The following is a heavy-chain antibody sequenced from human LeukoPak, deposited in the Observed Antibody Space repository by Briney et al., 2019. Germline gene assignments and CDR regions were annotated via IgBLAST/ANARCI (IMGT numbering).Heavy chain of an antibody. Sequence: GGSQTLSCAPWVFTFCMSWEVGAPRARGRAVEGVNHIQRKVDRVVPDYGAAVKGRFTISRDDSKDTLYLQMNNLQSEDTAIYYCTTDHTDIGRYIGLGGTGVFWGQGPLATVSS. D-gene: IGHD3-16*01. J-gene: IGHJ4*02. CDR1: VFTFCMSW. V-gene: IGHV3-15*01. CDR3: TTDHTDIGRYIGLGGTGVF. CDR2: IQRKVDRVVP.